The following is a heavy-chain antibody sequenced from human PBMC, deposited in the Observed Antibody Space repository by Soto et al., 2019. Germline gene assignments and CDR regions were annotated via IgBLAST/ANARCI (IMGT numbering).Heavy chain of an antibody. V-gene: IGHV1-69*12. CDR3: ARGNHRWLQLWYLDL. Sequence: QVQLVQSGAEVKKPGSSVTVSCKASGGTFSSYTISWVRQAPGQGLEWMGGIIPIFGTANYAQKFQGRVTITAEESTSTAYMELSSLRSEDTAVYYCARGNHRWLQLWYLDLWGRGTLFTVSS. J-gene: IGHJ2*01. CDR2: IIPIFGTA. D-gene: IGHD5-12*01. CDR1: GGTFSSYT.